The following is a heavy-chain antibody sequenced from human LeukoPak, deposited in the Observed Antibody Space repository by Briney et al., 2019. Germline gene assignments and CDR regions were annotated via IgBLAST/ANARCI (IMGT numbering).Heavy chain of an antibody. Sequence: GGSPRLSCAASGFTFSSYAMSWVRQAPGKGLEWVSAISGSGGSTYYADSVKGRFTISRDNSKNTLYLQMNSLRAEDTAVYYCAKAYDSSGYYYFDYWGQGTLVTVSS. CDR2: ISGSGGST. CDR1: GFTFSSYA. J-gene: IGHJ4*02. V-gene: IGHV3-23*01. CDR3: AKAYDSSGYYYFDY. D-gene: IGHD3-22*01.